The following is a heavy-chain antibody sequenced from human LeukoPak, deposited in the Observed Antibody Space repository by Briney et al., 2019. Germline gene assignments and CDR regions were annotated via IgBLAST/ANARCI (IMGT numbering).Heavy chain of an antibody. CDR2: IRYDGSYK. J-gene: IGHJ4*02. Sequence: GGSLRLSCAASGFTFSRYGMHWVRQAPGKGLEWVAFIRYDGSYKYYADSVKGRFTISRDNSKNTLSLQMNSLRPEDTAVYYCARDRSEQWLVQGFDYWGQGTLVTVSS. V-gene: IGHV3-30*02. CDR3: ARDRSEQWLVQGFDY. CDR1: GFTFSRYG. D-gene: IGHD6-19*01.